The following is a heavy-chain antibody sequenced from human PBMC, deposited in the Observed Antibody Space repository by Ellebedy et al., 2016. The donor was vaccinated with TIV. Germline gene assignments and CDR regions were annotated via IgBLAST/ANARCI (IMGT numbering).Heavy chain of an antibody. V-gene: IGHV3-53*01. D-gene: IGHD4-17*01. CDR3: ARERTVTQEAFDV. CDR1: GFTISSNY. CDR2: IYSGGTT. Sequence: GGSLRLSXAASGFTISSNYMTWVRQTPGKGLECVSVIYSGGTTSYADSVKGRFTISRDISKNTLYLQMNSLRGEDTAVYYCARERTVTQEAFDVWGQGTMVTVSS. J-gene: IGHJ3*01.